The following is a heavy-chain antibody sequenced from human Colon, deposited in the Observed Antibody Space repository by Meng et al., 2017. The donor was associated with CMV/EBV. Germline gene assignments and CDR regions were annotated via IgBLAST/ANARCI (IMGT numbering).Heavy chain of an antibody. V-gene: IGHV3-21*06. D-gene: IGHD4-11*01. J-gene: IGHJ5*02. CDR2: ISGNSNYK. Sequence: GGSLRLSCAASGFSFSPYTMNWVRQAPGKGLEWLSSISGNSNYKYYADSVKGRFTISRDNTNNTLYLQMDSLRDEDTAVYYCARDLYSNPHNYFDPWGQGTLVTVSS. CDR3: ARDLYSNPHNYFDP. CDR1: GFSFSPYT.